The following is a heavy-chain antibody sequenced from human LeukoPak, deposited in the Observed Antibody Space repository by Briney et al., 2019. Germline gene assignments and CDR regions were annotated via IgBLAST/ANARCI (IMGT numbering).Heavy chain of an antibody. CDR1: GGSISSGYYS. CDR3: AGSQPYYFDY. CDR2: IYHSGST. Sequence: SRTLSLTWAVSGGSISSGYYSWSWIRQPPGKGLEWIGYIYHSGSTYYNPSLKSRVTISVDRSKNQFSLKLSSVTAADTAVYYCAGSQPYYFDYWGQGTLVTVSS. V-gene: IGHV4-30-2*01. J-gene: IGHJ4*02.